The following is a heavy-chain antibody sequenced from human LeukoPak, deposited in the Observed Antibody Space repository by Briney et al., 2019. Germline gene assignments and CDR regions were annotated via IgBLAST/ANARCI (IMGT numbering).Heavy chain of an antibody. CDR1: GRSISSYY. CDR3: ARGRGYAFDD. V-gene: IGHV4-4*07. CDR2: IHTSGST. Sequence: SETLSLTCTVSGRSISSYYWSWIRQPAGKGLEWIGRIHTSGSTNYNPSLKSRVTMSVDTSKNQFSLKLTSVTAADTGVYYCARGRGYAFDDWGQGAMVTVSS. D-gene: IGHD1-26*01. J-gene: IGHJ3*01.